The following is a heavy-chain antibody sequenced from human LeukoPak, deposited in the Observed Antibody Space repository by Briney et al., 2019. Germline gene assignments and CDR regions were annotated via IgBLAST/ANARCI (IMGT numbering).Heavy chain of an antibody. CDR1: GFTVSSNY. Sequence: GGSLRLSCAASGFTVSSNYMSWVRQAPGKGLEWVSVIYIGGTTYYADSVKGRSTISTHNSKTTLYLQTNSLRAEDTAVYYCARSRIQLWLRASDDAFDIWGQGTMVTVSP. CDR2: IYIGGTT. D-gene: IGHD5-18*01. J-gene: IGHJ3*02. CDR3: ARSRIQLWLRASDDAFDI. V-gene: IGHV3-53*01.